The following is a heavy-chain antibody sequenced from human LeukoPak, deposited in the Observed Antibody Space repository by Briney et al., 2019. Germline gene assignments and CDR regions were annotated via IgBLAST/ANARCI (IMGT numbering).Heavy chain of an antibody. V-gene: IGHV3-7*03. D-gene: IGHD6-19*01. Sequence: GGSLRLSCAASAGFTFSDYWMNWVRQAPGKGLEWVAIISQDGREKLYVDSVKGRFTISRDNAKSSLYLQINSLRAEDAAVYYCVGGIGWQPDYWGQGTLVTVSS. J-gene: IGHJ4*02. CDR1: AGFTFSDYW. CDR3: VGGIGWQPDY. CDR2: ISQDGREK.